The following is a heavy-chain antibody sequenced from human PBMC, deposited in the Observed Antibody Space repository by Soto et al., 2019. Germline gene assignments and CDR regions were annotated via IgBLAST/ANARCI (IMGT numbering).Heavy chain of an antibody. CDR1: GFTFSSYA. Sequence: EVQLLESGGGLVQPGGSLRLSCAASGFTFSSYAMSWVRQAPGKGLEWVSAISGSGGSTYYADSVKGRFTISRDNSNNPLYLQMNSLRAEDTAVYYCAKNYYGSGSYYNRPNWFDPWGQGTLVTVSS. V-gene: IGHV3-23*01. CDR2: ISGSGGST. D-gene: IGHD3-10*01. J-gene: IGHJ5*02. CDR3: AKNYYGSGSYYNRPNWFDP.